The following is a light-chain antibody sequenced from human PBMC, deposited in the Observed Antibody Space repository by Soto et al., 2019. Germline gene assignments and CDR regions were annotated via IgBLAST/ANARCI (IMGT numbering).Light chain of an antibody. J-gene: IGKJ5*01. CDR1: QTISSW. CDR3: QQYNKWPAEVT. Sequence: DIKMTQSPSTLSGSVGDRVTITCRAIQTISSWLAWYQQKPGKAPKLLIYKASTLKSGVPARFSGSGSGTEFTLTISSLQSEDSGVYYCQQYNKWPAEVTFGQGTRLEIK. CDR2: KAS. V-gene: IGKV1-5*03.